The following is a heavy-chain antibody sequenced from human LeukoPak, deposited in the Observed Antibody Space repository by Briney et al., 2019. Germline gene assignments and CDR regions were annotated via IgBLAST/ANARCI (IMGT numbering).Heavy chain of an antibody. V-gene: IGHV4-34*01. CDR1: GGSFSGYY. D-gene: IGHD2-21*02. CDR3: ARGGGDSNY. J-gene: IGHJ4*02. Sequence: PSETLSLTCAVYGGSFSGYYWSWIRQPPGKGLEWIGEINHSGSTNYNPSLKSRVTISVDTSKNQFSLKLSSVTAADTAVYYYARGGGDSNYWGQGTLVTVSS. CDR2: INHSGST.